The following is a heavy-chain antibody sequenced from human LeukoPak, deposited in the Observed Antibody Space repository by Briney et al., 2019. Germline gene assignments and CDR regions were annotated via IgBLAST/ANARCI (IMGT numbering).Heavy chain of an antibody. Sequence: ASVKVSCKASGYTFTSYGISWVRQAPGQGLEWMGWISAYNGNTNYAQKLQGRVTMTTDTSTSTAYMGLRSLRSDDTAVYYCARVYGDDYYYYYMDVWGKGTTVTVSS. CDR2: ISAYNGNT. CDR1: GYTFTSYG. J-gene: IGHJ6*03. CDR3: ARVYGDDYYYYYMDV. D-gene: IGHD4-17*01. V-gene: IGHV1-18*01.